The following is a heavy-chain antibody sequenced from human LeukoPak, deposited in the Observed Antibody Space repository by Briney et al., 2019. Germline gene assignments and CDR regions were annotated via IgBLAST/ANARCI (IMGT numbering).Heavy chain of an antibody. CDR1: GGSISSYY. CDR3: ARGLSGSGWYIERFDP. CDR2: IYYSGST. Sequence: SETLSLTCTVSGGSISSYYWSWIRQPPGKGLEWIGYIYYSGSTNYNPSLKSRVTISVDTSKNQFSLKPSSVTAADTAVYYCARGLSGSGWYIERFDPWGQGTLVTVSS. J-gene: IGHJ5*02. D-gene: IGHD6-19*01. V-gene: IGHV4-59*01.